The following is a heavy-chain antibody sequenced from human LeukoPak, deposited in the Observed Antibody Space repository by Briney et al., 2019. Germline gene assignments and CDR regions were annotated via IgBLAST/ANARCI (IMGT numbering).Heavy chain of an antibody. CDR3: ARDDRDGYNNFDY. CDR2: IKQDGSEK. V-gene: IGHV3-7*01. D-gene: IGHD5-24*01. Sequence: GGSLRLSCAASGFTFSSYWMSWVRQAPGKGLEWVANIKQDGSEKYYVDSVKGRFTISRDNAKNSLYLQMNSLRAEDTAVYYCARDDRDGYNNFDYWGQGTLVTVSS. CDR1: GFTFSSYW. J-gene: IGHJ4*02.